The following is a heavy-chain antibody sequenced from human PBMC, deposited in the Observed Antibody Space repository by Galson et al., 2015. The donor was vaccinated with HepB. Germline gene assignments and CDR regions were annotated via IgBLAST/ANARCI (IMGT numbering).Heavy chain of an antibody. CDR3: ATGPLDYCSSTTCYMTGRLDY. J-gene: IGHJ4*02. CDR2: ISFDGGNR. D-gene: IGHD2-2*02. V-gene: IGHV3-30*03. CDR1: GFTFSSYG. Sequence: SLRLSCAASGFTFSSYGIHWVRQVPGKGLERVAVISFDGGNRYYADSVKGRFTISRDNSKNTRYLQMNSLRAEDTAVYYCATGPLDYCSSTTCYMTGRLDYWGQGTLVTVSS.